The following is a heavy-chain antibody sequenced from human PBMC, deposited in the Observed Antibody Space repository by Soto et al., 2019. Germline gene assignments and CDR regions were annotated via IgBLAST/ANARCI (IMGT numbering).Heavy chain of an antibody. D-gene: IGHD3-9*01. Sequence: PSETLSLTCTVSGGSISSGGYYWSWIRQHPGKGLEWIGYIYYSGSTYYNPSLKSRVTISVDTSKNQFSLKLSSVTAADTAVYYCARLYYDILTGYSRGLQFEYWGQGTLVTVSS. J-gene: IGHJ4*02. CDR1: GGSISSGGYY. V-gene: IGHV4-31*03. CDR3: ARLYYDILTGYSRGLQFEY. CDR2: IYYSGST.